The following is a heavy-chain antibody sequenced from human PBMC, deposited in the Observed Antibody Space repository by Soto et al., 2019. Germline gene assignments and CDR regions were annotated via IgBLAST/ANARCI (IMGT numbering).Heavy chain of an antibody. CDR1: GGYFSGYY. J-gene: IGHJ5*02. Sequence: LTCADYGGYFSGYYWSWIRQPPGKGLEWIGEINHSGSTNYNPSLKSRVTISVDTSKNQFSLKLSSVTAADTAVYYCARGMLLWFGELYWFDPWGQGTLVTVSS. CDR3: ARGMLLWFGELYWFDP. D-gene: IGHD3-10*01. V-gene: IGHV4-34*01. CDR2: INHSGST.